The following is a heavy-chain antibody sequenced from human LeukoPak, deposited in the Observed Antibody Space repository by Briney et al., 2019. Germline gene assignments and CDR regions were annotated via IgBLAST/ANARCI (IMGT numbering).Heavy chain of an antibody. CDR2: MVEDGSQK. CDR1: AFTFSDYW. V-gene: IGHV3-7*03. CDR3: ARGPNYGSRSDYFDY. J-gene: IGHJ4*02. Sequence: GGSLRLSSAASAFTFSDYWMNWVRQAPGKGLEWVANMVEDGSQKYCVDCVKGRFTISRDNAKNSLYLQMNSLRVEDTAVYYCARGPNYGSRSDYFDYWGQGTLVTVSS. D-gene: IGHD3-10*01.